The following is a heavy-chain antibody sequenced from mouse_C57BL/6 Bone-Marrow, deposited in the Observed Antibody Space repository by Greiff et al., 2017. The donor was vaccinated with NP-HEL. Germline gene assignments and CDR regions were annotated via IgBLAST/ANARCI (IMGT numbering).Heavy chain of an antibody. D-gene: IGHD2-4*01. CDR1: GYTFTSYW. Sequence: QVQLKQPGTELVKPGASVKLSCKASGYTFTSYWMHWVKQRPGQGLEWIGNIKPSNGGTNYNEKFKSKATLTVDKSSSTAYMQLSSLTSEDSAVYYCARRAYDYDEGTWFAYWGQGTLVTVSA. CDR2: IKPSNGGT. V-gene: IGHV1-53*01. CDR3: ARRAYDYDEGTWFAY. J-gene: IGHJ3*01.